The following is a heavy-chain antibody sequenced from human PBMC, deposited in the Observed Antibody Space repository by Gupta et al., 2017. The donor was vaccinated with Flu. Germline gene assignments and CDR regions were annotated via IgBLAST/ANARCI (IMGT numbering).Heavy chain of an antibody. CDR2: MNPNSGNT. D-gene: IGHD2-15*01. CDR1: GYTFTNHA. V-gene: IGHV1-8*01. J-gene: IGHJ5*02. CDR3: VREVAQYDFDP. Sequence: QVQLVQSGAEVKRPGAPVKGSCKASGYTFTNHALTWVRQATGQGLEWMGWMNPNSGNTGYAQKFQGRVTMTRSTSISTAYMELSGLRSDDTAVYYCVREVAQYDFDPWGQGTLVTVSS.